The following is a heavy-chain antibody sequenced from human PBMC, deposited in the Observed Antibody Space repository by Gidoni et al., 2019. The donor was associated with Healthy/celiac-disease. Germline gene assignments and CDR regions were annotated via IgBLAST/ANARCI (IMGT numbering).Heavy chain of an antibody. D-gene: IGHD1-1*01. CDR2: ISGIGGST. CDR3: ANPLHVEPFFDY. V-gene: IGHV3-23*01. J-gene: IGHJ4*02. Sequence: EVQLLESGGGLVQPGGSLRLSWAASGFTFSSYAMSWVRQAPGKGLEWVSAISGIGGSTYYAASLKGRFTISRDNSKNTLYLQMNSLRAEDTAVYYCANPLHVEPFFDYWGQGTLVTVSS. CDR1: GFTFSSYA.